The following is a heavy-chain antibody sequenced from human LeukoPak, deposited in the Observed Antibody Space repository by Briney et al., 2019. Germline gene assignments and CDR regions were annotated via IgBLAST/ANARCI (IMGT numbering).Heavy chain of an antibody. V-gene: IGHV3-23*01. J-gene: IGHJ5*02. D-gene: IGHD1-7*01. CDR1: GFTFSSYA. Sequence: GGSLRLSCAASGFTFSSYAMSWVRQAPGKGLEWVSAISGSGGSTYYADSVKGRFTISRDNSKNTLYLQMNSLRAEDTAVYYCAKDRITGTTIVMYNWFDPWGQGTLVTVSS. CDR3: AKDRITGTTIVMYNWFDP. CDR2: ISGSGGST.